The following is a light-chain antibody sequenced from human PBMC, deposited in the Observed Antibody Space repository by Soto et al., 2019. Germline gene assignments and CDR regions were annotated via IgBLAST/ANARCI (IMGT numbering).Light chain of an antibody. CDR3: QQYNNWPPVT. Sequence: EIVVTQSPATLSVSPGERATLSCRASQSVSSNLAGYQQKTGQAPRLLIYGASTRATGIPARFSGSGSGTEFTLTISSLQSEDFAVYYCQQYNNWPPVTFGQGTKVDI. CDR1: QSVSSN. V-gene: IGKV3-15*01. CDR2: GAS. J-gene: IGKJ1*01.